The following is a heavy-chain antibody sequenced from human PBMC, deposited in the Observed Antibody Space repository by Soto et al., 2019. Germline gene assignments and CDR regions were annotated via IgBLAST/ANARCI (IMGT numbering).Heavy chain of an antibody. J-gene: IGHJ2*01. CDR2: TYYRSKWYN. V-gene: IGHV6-1*01. D-gene: IGHD5-12*01. CDR3: ARDGSGFHWYFDL. CDR1: GDSVSSKSAT. Sequence: QAQLQQSGPGLVKPSQTLSLTCAISGDSVSSKSATWSWIRQSPSRGLEWLGRTYYRSKWYNDYAVSVKGRIVIKSDTSKNQFSLQLNSVTTEYTAVYSCARDGSGFHWYFDLWGRGTPVTVSS.